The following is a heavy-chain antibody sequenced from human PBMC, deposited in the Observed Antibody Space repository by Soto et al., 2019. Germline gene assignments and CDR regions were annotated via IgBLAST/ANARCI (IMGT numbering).Heavy chain of an antibody. V-gene: IGHV1-69*13. J-gene: IGHJ4*02. CDR2: TIAILGTR. CDR3: AAGDSSDTGDH. Sequence: SVKVSCKASGDTLSHYGVSWVRQVPGKGLEWMGGTIAILGTRDYAQKFQGRMTITSDESTTTSYMELNSLTSDDTAVYYCAAGDSSDTGDHWGQGTLVTVSS. D-gene: IGHD5-18*01. CDR1: GDTLSHYG.